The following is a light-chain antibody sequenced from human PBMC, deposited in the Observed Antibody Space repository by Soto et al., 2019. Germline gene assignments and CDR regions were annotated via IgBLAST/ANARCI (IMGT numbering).Light chain of an antibody. CDR1: QSISSW. CDR2: DAS. J-gene: IGKJ5*01. V-gene: IGKV1-5*01. CDR3: QQDHSYPYT. Sequence: DIPITQPPSTLSASVGAMVTITCRASQSISSWLAWYQQKPGKAPKLLIYDASSLESGVPSRFSGSGSGTDFTLTIISLQPDDFATYYCQQDHSYPYTLGQGTRLEIK.